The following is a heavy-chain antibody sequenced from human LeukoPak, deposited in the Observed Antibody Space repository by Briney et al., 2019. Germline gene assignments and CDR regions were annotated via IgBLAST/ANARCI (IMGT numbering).Heavy chain of an antibody. Sequence: GGSLRLSCAASGFTFSRSGMHWVRQAPGKGLEWVSSISYNSNYIFYADSVKGRFTISRDNAKNSLYLQMNSLRAEDTAVYYCARADYYETSGPFGYWGQGTLVIVSS. CDR1: GFTFSRSG. V-gene: IGHV3-21*01. J-gene: IGHJ4*02. CDR2: ISYNSNYI. D-gene: IGHD3-22*01. CDR3: ARADYYETSGPFGY.